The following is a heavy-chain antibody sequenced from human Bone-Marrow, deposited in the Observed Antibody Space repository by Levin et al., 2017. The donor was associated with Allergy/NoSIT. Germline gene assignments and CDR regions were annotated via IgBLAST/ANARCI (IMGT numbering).Heavy chain of an antibody. CDR3: ARYGDYVGTNYYFDY. J-gene: IGHJ4*02. CDR1: GGSISSGDYY. Sequence: SCTVSGGSISSGDYYWSWIRQPPGKGLEWIGYIYYSGSTYYNPSLKSRVTISVDTSKNQFSLKLSSVTAADTAVYYCARYGDYVGTNYYFDYWGQGTLVTVSS. D-gene: IGHD4-17*01. CDR2: IYYSGST. V-gene: IGHV4-30-4*01.